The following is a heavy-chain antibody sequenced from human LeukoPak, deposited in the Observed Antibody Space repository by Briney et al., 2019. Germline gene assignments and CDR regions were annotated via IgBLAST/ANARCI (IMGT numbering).Heavy chain of an antibody. CDR3: ARAQYYFDS. J-gene: IGHJ4*02. CDR1: GFTVSTNY. V-gene: IGHV3-53*01. CDR2: IYSGGST. Sequence: PGGSLRLSCAASGFTVSTNYMSWVRQAPGKGLEWVSVIYSGGSTCYADSVKGRFTISRDSSKKLVYLQMNSLRVEDTAVYYCARAQYYFDSWGQGALVIVSS.